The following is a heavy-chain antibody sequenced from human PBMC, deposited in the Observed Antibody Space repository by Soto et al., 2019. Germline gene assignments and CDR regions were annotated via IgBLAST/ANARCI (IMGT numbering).Heavy chain of an antibody. CDR2: IHHGGSS. Sequence: PSETLSLTCAVSGSSIGSSYYWGWIRQPPGKGLEWIGTIHHGGSSFYNPSLKSRVTISVDKSKNQFSLKLSSVTAADTAVYYCARDSGYSYGYDYWGQGTMVTVSS. CDR3: ARDSGYSYGYDY. J-gene: IGHJ4*02. D-gene: IGHD5-18*01. V-gene: IGHV4-38-2*02. CDR1: GSSIGSSYY.